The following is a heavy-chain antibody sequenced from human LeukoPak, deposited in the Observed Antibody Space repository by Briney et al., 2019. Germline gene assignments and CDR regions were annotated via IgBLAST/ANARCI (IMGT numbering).Heavy chain of an antibody. CDR2: ISGSGGST. D-gene: IGHD1-26*01. CDR1: GFTFSSQA. Sequence: PPGGSLRLSCAASGFTFSSQAMSWVRQAPGKGLEWVSTISGSGGSTYYADYVKGRFTISRDNSKNTLYLQMNSLRAEDTAVHYCAKDVHPIVGAMSYWGQGTLVTVSS. CDR3: AKDVHPIVGAMSY. V-gene: IGHV3-23*01. J-gene: IGHJ4*02.